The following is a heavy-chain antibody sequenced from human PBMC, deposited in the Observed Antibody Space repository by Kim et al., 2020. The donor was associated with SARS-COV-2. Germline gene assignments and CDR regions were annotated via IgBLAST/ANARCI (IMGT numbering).Heavy chain of an antibody. Sequence: GGSLRLSCAASGFTFSSYGMHWVRQAPGKGLEWVAVISYDGSNKYYADSVKGRFTISRDNSKNTLYLQMNSLRAEDTAVYYCAKDSYPFVSGSAYFDYWGQGTLVTVSS. CDR3: AKDSYPFVSGSAYFDY. D-gene: IGHD3-10*01. CDR1: GFTFSSYG. J-gene: IGHJ4*02. CDR2: ISYDGSNK. V-gene: IGHV3-30*18.